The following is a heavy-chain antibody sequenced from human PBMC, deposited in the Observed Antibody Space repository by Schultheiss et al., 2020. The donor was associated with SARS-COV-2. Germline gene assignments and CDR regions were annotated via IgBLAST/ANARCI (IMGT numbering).Heavy chain of an antibody. D-gene: IGHD1-1*01. J-gene: IGHJ6*02. V-gene: IGHV3-23*01. CDR1: GFTFSSYW. CDR2: ISGSGGST. Sequence: GGSLRLSCAASGFTFSSYWMHWVRQAPGKGLVWVSAISGSGGSTYYADSVKGRFTISRDNSKNTLYLQMNSLRAEDTAVYYCARDKKGTGTTGGMDVWGQGTTVTVSS. CDR3: ARDKKGTGTTGGMDV.